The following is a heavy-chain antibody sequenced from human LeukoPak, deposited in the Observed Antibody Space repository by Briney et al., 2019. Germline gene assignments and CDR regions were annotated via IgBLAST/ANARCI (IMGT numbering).Heavy chain of an antibody. CDR3: ARHENIIMVATAHAFDC. V-gene: IGHV4-39*01. CDR2: IYYSGDT. D-gene: IGHD2/OR15-2a*01. CDR1: GGSIISSNYY. Sequence: PSETLSLTCTVSGGSIISSNYYWGWIRQPPGTGLEWIGSIYYSGDTYYNPSLRRRATISVDTSKNRFSLKLSSVTAADTAVYFCARHENIIMVATAHAFDCWGQGTLVTVSP. J-gene: IGHJ4*02.